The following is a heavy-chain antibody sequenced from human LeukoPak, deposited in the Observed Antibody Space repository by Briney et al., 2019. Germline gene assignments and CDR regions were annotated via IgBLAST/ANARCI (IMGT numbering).Heavy chain of an antibody. CDR2: IYSGGST. V-gene: IGHV3-66*02. Sequence: AGGSLRLSCAASGFTFDDYGMSWVRQAPGKGLEWVSVIYSGGSTYYADSVKGRFTISRDNSKNTLYLQMNSLRAEDTAVYYCARELVYYYDSSGYYKRGYFDYWGQGTLVTVSS. CDR3: ARELVYYYDSSGYYKRGYFDY. D-gene: IGHD3-22*01. J-gene: IGHJ4*02. CDR1: GFTFDDYG.